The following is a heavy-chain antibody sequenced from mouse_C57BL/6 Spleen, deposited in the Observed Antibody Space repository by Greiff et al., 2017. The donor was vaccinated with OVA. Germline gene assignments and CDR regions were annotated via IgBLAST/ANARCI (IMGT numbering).Heavy chain of an antibody. CDR2: ISGGGGNT. CDR3: ARQHYSNFLYAMDY. CDR1: GFTFSSYT. Sequence: EVMLVESGGGLVKPGGSLKLSCAASGFTFSSYTMSWVRQTPEKRLEWVATISGGGGNTYYPDSVKGRFTISRDNAKNTLYLQMSSLRSEDTALYYCARQHYSNFLYAMDYWGQGTSVTVSS. V-gene: IGHV5-9*01. D-gene: IGHD2-5*01. J-gene: IGHJ4*01.